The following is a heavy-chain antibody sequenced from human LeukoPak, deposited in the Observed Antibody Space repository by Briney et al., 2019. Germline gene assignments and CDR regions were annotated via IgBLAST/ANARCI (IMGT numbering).Heavy chain of an antibody. Sequence: GGSLTLSCAASGFTFTDHYMTWVRQAPGKGLEWTSYVSSSGRTKYYADSVKGRFTIFRDNVRGSLYVQMNSLRADDTAVYYCARLSPYYNMDVWGSGATVTVSS. J-gene: IGHJ6*03. CDR3: ARLSPYYNMDV. CDR2: VSSSGRTK. CDR1: GFTFTDHY. V-gene: IGHV3-11*01.